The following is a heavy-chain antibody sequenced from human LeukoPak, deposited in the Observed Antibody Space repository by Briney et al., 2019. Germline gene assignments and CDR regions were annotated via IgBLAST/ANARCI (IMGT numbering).Heavy chain of an antibody. V-gene: IGHV3-53*01. Sequence: GGSLRLSCAASGFTFSSDAMHWVRQAPGKGLEWVSVIYSGGNTYYADSVKGRFTISRDNSKNSLCLQMNSLRAEDTAVYYCATSPSTGVWGQGTLVTVSS. J-gene: IGHJ4*02. CDR3: ATSPSTGV. D-gene: IGHD1-14*01. CDR2: IYSGGNT. CDR1: GFTFSSDA.